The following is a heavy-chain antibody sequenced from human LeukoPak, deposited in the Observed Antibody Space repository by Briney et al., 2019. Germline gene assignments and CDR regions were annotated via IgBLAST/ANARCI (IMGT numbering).Heavy chain of an antibody. J-gene: IGHJ4*02. CDR1: GFTFSSYS. CDR3: AREGVAVAATDH. V-gene: IGHV3-21*01. D-gene: IGHD6-19*01. Sequence: GGSLRLSCAASGFTFSSYSMNWVRQAPGKGLEWVSSISSSSSYIYYADSVKGRFTISRDNAKNSLYLQMNSLRAEDTAVYYCAREGVAVAATDHWGQGTLVTVSS. CDR2: ISSSSSYI.